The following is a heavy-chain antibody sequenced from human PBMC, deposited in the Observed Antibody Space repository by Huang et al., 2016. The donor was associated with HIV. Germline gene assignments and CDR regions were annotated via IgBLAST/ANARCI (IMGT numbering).Heavy chain of an antibody. Sequence: EVQLVESGGGLVKPGGSLRLSCAASGFTFNNAWMTWVRQAPWKGLEWVGRMKSKTDGGTTDYAASVRGRFSISRDDSKNTLYLQMNSLKTEDAALYFCTTDLGNTWTRNYWGQGTLVTVST. CDR1: GFTFNNAW. CDR2: MKSKTDGGTT. J-gene: IGHJ4*02. D-gene: IGHD1-1*01. CDR3: TTDLGNTWTRNY. V-gene: IGHV3-15*01.